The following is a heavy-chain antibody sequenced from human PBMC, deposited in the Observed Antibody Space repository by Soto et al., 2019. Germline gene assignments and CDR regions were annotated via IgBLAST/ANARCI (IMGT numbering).Heavy chain of an antibody. V-gene: IGHV3-9*01. CDR2: LSWNSGSI. CDR1: GFTFDAYA. CDR3: TRDPSYGDYFDY. D-gene: IGHD4-17*01. Sequence: EVQLVESGGGLVQPGRSLRLSCAASGFTFDAYAMHWVRQAPGKGLEWVSGLSWNSGSIGYADSVRGRFTISRDNARNSLYMQMNSLRPEDTALYYCTRDPSYGDYFDYWGQGTLVTVSS. J-gene: IGHJ4*02.